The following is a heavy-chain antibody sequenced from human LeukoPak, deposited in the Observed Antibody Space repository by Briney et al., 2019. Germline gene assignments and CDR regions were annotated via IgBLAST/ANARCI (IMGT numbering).Heavy chain of an antibody. Sequence: GGSLRLSCAASGFTFSSHWMHWVRQAPGKGLVWLSRINTNGRSTGYADSVKGRFTISRDNAKNTLYLQMNSLRAEDTAVYYCARCSYSGGSCPDYWGQGTLVTVSS. CDR1: GFTFSSHW. D-gene: IGHD2-15*01. V-gene: IGHV3-74*01. CDR2: INTNGRST. J-gene: IGHJ4*02. CDR3: ARCSYSGGSCPDY.